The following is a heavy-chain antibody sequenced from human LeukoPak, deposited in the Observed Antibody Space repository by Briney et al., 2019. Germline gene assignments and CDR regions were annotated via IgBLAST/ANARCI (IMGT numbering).Heavy chain of an antibody. D-gene: IGHD3-16*01. Sequence: TGRSLRISCAASGFTFSSYAMHWVRQAPGKGLEWVAVISNDGSNSNYAGSVKGRFTISRHNSNNTLYLQMSSLRGEDTAVYYCSKNGHAGAATFLDNWGQGTLVTVSS. V-gene: IGHV3-30*18. CDR2: ISNDGSNS. J-gene: IGHJ4*02. CDR1: GFTFSSYA. CDR3: SKNGHAGAATFLDN.